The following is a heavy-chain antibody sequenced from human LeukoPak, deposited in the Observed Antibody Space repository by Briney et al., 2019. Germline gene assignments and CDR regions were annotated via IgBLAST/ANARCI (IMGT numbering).Heavy chain of an antibody. J-gene: IGHJ4*02. Sequence: PGGSLRLSCAASGFTFSSYSVNWVRQAPGKGLEWVSSISSTSSYIYYADSVKGRFTISRDNAKKSLYLQMNSLRAEDTAVYYCAREKYCSGGSCYSYDYWGQGTLVTVSS. D-gene: IGHD2-15*01. CDR1: GFTFSSYS. CDR2: ISSTSSYI. V-gene: IGHV3-21*01. CDR3: AREKYCSGGSCYSYDY.